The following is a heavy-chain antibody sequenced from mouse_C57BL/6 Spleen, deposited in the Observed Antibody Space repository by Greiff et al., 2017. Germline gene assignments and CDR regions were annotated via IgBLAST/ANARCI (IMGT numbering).Heavy chain of an antibody. CDR3: ARNYGNYVTFYAMDY. Sequence: QVQLQQPGPELVKPGASVKISCKASGYAFSSSWMNWVKQRPGKGLEWIGRIYPGDGDTNYNGKFKGKATLTPDKSSSTAYMQLSSLTSEDSAVYFCARNYGNYVTFYAMDYWGQGTSVTVSS. CDR1: GYAFSSSW. V-gene: IGHV1-82*01. J-gene: IGHJ4*01. D-gene: IGHD2-1*01. CDR2: IYPGDGDT.